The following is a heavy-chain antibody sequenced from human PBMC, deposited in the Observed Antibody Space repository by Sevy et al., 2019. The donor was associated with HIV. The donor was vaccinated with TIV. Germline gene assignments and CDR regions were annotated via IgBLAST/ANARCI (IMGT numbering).Heavy chain of an antibody. D-gene: IGHD6-19*01. J-gene: IGHJ4*02. CDR2: ISGSGGST. CDR3: AKTSGYSSGWSHWDY. CDR1: GFTFSSYA. Sequence: GGSLRLSCAASGFTFSSYAMSWVRQAPGKGLEWVSAISGSGGSTYYADSVKGRFTISRDNSKNTLYLQMNSLGAEDTAVYYCAKTSGYSSGWSHWDYWGQGTLVTVSS. V-gene: IGHV3-23*01.